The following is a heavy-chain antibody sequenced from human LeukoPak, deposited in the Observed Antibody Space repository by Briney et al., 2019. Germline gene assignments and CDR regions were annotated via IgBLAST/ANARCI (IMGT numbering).Heavy chain of an antibody. CDR3: ARLVAGQYYFDY. Sequence: ASVKVSCKASGYTFTGYYMHWVRQAPGQGLEGMGWINPNSGGTNYAQKFQGRVTMTRDTSISTAYMELSRLRSDDTAVYYCARLVAGQYYFDYWGQGTLVTVSS. J-gene: IGHJ4*02. V-gene: IGHV1-2*02. D-gene: IGHD6-19*01. CDR1: GYTFTGYY. CDR2: INPNSGGT.